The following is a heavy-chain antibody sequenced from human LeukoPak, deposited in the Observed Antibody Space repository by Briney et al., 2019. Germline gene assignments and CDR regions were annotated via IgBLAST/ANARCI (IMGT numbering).Heavy chain of an antibody. CDR1: GFTFSNYA. D-gene: IGHD2-2*02. J-gene: IGHJ1*01. V-gene: IGHV3-23*01. CDR3: ARVLYNGGYIQS. CDR2: LSGTGGST. Sequence: AGGSLRLSCAASGFTFSNYAMSWVRQAPGKGLEWVSTLSGTGGSTYYADSVKGRFTISRDNSKNTLYLQVSSLRAEDTAVYYCARVLYNGGYIQSWGQGTLVTVSS.